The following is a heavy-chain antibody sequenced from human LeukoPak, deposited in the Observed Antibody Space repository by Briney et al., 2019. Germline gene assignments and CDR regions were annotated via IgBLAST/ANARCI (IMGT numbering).Heavy chain of an antibody. V-gene: IGHV3-23*01. Sequence: GGSLRLSCAASGFTFSSYAMSWVRQAPGKGLEWVSAISGSGGSTYYADSVKGRFTISRDNSKNTLYLQMSSLRAEDTAVYHCAKDQHIVVVTAIPGYFDYWGQGTLVTVSS. CDR1: GFTFSSYA. J-gene: IGHJ4*02. CDR2: ISGSGGST. CDR3: AKDQHIVVVTAIPGYFDY. D-gene: IGHD2-21*02.